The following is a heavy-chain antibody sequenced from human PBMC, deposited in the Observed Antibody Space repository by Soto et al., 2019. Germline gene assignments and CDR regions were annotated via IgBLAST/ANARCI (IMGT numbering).Heavy chain of an antibody. CDR3: ARGRLLPAVNFDF. CDR1: GDSISSGGYS. CDR2: IYHSGSA. D-gene: IGHD2-2*01. Sequence: PSETLSLTCAVSGDSISSGGYSWNWIRQPPGKGLEWIGYIYHSGSASYNPSLKSRVTISVDGSKNHFSLQLTSVTAADTAVYYCARGRLLPAVNFDFWGQGALVT. J-gene: IGHJ4*02. V-gene: IGHV4-30-2*01.